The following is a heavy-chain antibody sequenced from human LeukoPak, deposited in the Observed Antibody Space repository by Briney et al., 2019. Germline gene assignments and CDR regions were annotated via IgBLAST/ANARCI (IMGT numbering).Heavy chain of an antibody. Sequence: PEASVKVSCKASGYTFTSYGISWVRQAPGQGLEWMGWINPNSGGTNYAQKFQGRVTMTRDTSISTAYMELSRLRSDDTAVYYCAREEYSSSGCWGQGTLVTVSS. J-gene: IGHJ4*02. D-gene: IGHD6-13*01. CDR3: AREEYSSSGC. V-gene: IGHV1-2*02. CDR2: INPNSGGT. CDR1: GYTFTSYG.